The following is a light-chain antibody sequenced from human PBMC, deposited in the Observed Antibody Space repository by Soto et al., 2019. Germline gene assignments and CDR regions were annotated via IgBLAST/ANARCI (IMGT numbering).Light chain of an antibody. J-gene: IGKJ1*01. Sequence: DIQMTQSPSTLSASVGDKVTITCRASQSISSWLAWYQQKPGKAPKLLIYKASSLQSGVPLRFSGSGSGTELTLTISSLQPDDFGTYYCQQYNSYSWTFGQGTELEIK. CDR1: QSISSW. CDR3: QQYNSYSWT. V-gene: IGKV1-5*03. CDR2: KAS.